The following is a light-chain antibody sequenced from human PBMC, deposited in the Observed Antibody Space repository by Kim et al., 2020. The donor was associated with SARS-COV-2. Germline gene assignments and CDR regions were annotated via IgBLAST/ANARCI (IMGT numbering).Light chain of an antibody. CDR1: QGVSSS. Sequence: SASVGDRVTITGRASQGVSSSLARYQQKPGKAPRVLFYLASSLQSSVPSRCSASGSGTESTLTISSLQPEDFATYNCQQNNSYLYTLGQGTKLE. CDR3: QQNNSYLYT. V-gene: IGKV1-9*01. J-gene: IGKJ2*01. CDR2: LAS.